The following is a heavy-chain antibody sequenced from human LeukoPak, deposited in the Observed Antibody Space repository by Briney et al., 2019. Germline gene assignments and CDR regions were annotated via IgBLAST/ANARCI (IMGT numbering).Heavy chain of an antibody. CDR3: AKVLYGGYSYDY. CDR2: ISGSGGST. V-gene: IGHV3-23*01. Sequence: PGGSLRLSCAASGFTLRTYVMSWVRQAPGKGLEWVSVISGSGGSTNYADSVKGRFTIYRDNSKNTLYIQMNSLRAEDTAVYYCAKVLYGGYSYDYWGQGTLVTVSS. D-gene: IGHD5-18*01. J-gene: IGHJ4*02. CDR1: GFTLRTYV.